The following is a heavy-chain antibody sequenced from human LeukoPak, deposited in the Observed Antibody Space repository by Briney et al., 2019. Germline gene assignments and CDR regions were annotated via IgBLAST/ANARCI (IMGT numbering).Heavy chain of an antibody. CDR2: IYYGGST. J-gene: IGHJ4*02. V-gene: IGHV4-39*01. D-gene: IGHD3-10*01. CDR3: ARGSGSGSYYNGLFDY. Sequence: SETLSLTCTVSGGSITSNSCYWGWIRQPPGKGLEWIGSIYYGGSTYYNPSLKNRVTISVDTSKNQFSLKLSSVTAADTAVYYCARGSGSGSYYNGLFDYWGQGTLVTVSS. CDR1: GGSITSNSCY.